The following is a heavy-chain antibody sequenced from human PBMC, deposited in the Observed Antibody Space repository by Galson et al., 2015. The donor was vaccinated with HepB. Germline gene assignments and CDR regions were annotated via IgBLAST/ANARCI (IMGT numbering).Heavy chain of an antibody. Sequence: SLRLSCAASGFTFNTYTVTWVRQAPGKGLEWVSYISSGSTYIYYADSVKGRFTISRDNAKNSLYLQMNSLRAEDTAVYYCARDRGPYGSGSYYGFDHWGLGTLVTVSS. J-gene: IGHJ4*02. CDR1: GFTFNTYT. CDR2: ISSGSTYI. CDR3: ARDRGPYGSGSYYGFDH. V-gene: IGHV3-21*01. D-gene: IGHD3-10*01.